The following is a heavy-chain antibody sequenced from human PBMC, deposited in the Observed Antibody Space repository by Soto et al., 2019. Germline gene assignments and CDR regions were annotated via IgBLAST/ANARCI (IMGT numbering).Heavy chain of an antibody. Sequence: ASVKVSCNASGGTFSSYAISWVRQAPGQGLEWMGVIIPSFGTANYAQKFQGRVTITAEESTSTDYMELSSLRSEDTAVYYCASRHCSSTSCPIIYSYYGMHXWGQGTTVTVS. D-gene: IGHD2-2*01. CDR2: IIPSFGTA. CDR3: ASRHCSSTSCPIIYSYYGMHX. V-gene: IGHV1-69*13. J-gene: IGHJ6*02. CDR1: GGTFSSYA.